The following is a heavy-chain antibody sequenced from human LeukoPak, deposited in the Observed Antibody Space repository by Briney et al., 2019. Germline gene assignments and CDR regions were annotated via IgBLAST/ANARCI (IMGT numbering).Heavy chain of an antibody. CDR2: ISYDENNK. Sequence: PGGSLRLSCAASGFTFSSHGIHWVRQAPGKGLEWVAVISYDENNKYYADSVKGRFTISRDNAKNSLYLQMNSLRAEDTAVYYCARAGVLWFGESKFDYWGQGTQVTVSS. CDR3: ARAGVLWFGESKFDY. J-gene: IGHJ4*02. D-gene: IGHD3-10*01. V-gene: IGHV3-30*03. CDR1: GFTFSSHG.